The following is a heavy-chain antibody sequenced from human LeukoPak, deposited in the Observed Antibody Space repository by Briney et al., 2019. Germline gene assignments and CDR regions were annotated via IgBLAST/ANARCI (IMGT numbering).Heavy chain of an antibody. CDR2: ISSSSSYI. V-gene: IGHV3-21*01. CDR3: ARGGSGNYYTT. D-gene: IGHD3-3*01. CDR1: GFTFSSYS. J-gene: IGHJ5*02. Sequence: PGGSLRLSCAASGFTFSSYSMNWVRQAPGKGLEWVSSISSSSSYIYYADSVKGRFTISRDNAKNTLYLQMNSLRAEDTAVYYCARGGSGNYYTTWGQGTLVTVSS.